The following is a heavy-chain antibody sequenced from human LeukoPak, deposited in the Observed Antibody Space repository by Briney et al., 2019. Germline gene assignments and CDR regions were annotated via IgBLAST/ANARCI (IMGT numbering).Heavy chain of an antibody. CDR2: IYYSGST. CDR1: GGSISSYY. J-gene: IGHJ5*02. CDR3: ARVTVDNWFDP. V-gene: IGHV4-59*08. D-gene: IGHD6-19*01. Sequence: SETLSLTCTVSGGSISSYYWSWIRQPPGKRLEWIGHIYYSGSTNYNPSLKSRVTISVDTSKNQFSLKVSSVTAADTAVYYCARVTVDNWFDPWGRGTLVAVSS.